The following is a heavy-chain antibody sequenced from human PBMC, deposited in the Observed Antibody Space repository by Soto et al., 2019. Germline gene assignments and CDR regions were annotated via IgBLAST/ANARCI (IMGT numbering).Heavy chain of an antibody. V-gene: IGHV4-39*01. Sequence: QLQLQESGPGLVKPSETLSLTCSVSGGSISTSSYFWGWIRQPPGKGLEWVGAVHYSGSANYRSSLRSRVTIAVDTSQNQFSRRLRSVTAADTAVYYCARHRWGSGSYSGLLDFWGQGALVTVSS. CDR1: GGSISTSSYF. J-gene: IGHJ4*02. D-gene: IGHD3-10*01. CDR2: VHYSGSA. CDR3: ARHRWGSGSYSGLLDF.